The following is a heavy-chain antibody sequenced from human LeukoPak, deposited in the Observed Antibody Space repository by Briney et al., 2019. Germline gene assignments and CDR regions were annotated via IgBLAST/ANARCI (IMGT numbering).Heavy chain of an antibody. CDR3: ARELGGRYCIRY. CDR2: INSDGSST. CDR1: GFTFDDYA. V-gene: IGHV3-74*01. D-gene: IGHD2-15*01. J-gene: IGHJ1*01. Sequence: PGRSLRLSCAASGFTFDDYAMHWVRQAPGKGLEWVSRINSDGSSTSYADSVKGRFTISRDNAKNTLYLQMNSLRAEDTAVYYCARELGGRYCIRYWGQGTLVTVSS.